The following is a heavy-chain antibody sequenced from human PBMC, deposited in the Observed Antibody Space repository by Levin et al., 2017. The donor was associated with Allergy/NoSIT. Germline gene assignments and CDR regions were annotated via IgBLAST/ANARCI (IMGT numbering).Heavy chain of an antibody. CDR2: VSYSGST. J-gene: IGHJ4*02. CDR3: ARSSSLRGVQIDY. Sequence: PSETLSLTCTVSSGSISSYYWSWIRQPPGKGLEWIGYVSYSGSTNYNPSLKSRVTISIDTSKNQFSLNLSSVTAADTAVYYCARSSSLRGVQIDYWGQGTLVTVSS. D-gene: IGHD3-10*01. V-gene: IGHV4-59*01. CDR1: SGSISSYY.